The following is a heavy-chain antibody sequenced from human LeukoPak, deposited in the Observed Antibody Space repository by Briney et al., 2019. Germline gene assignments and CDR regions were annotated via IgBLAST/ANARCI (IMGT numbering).Heavy chain of an antibody. CDR2: IWYDGSNK. V-gene: IGHV3-33*01. D-gene: IGHD5-18*01. CDR3: AREGDTAMD. J-gene: IGHJ4*02. Sequence: GGSLRLSCAASGFTFSSYGMHWVRQAPGKGLGWVAVIWYDGSNKYYADSVKGRFTISRDNSKNTLYLQMNSLRAEDTAVYYCAREGDTAMDWGQGTLVTVSS. CDR1: GFTFSSYG.